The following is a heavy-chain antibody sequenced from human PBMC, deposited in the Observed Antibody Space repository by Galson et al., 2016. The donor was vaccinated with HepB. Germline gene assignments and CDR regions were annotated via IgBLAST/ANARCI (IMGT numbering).Heavy chain of an antibody. D-gene: IGHD2-2*02. CDR3: ARQDCSGNTCNRLTRGWYDP. V-gene: IGHV4-39*01. CDR2: VYYTGST. Sequence: SETLSLTCTVSGVSITNSDYYWGWIRQPPGKGLEWIGSVYYTGSTYDNPSLRSRLKMSVDTSRNQFTLNLRSVTAADTAVYYCARQDCSGNTCNRLTRGWYDPWGQGTLVTVSS. CDR1: GVSITNSDYY. J-gene: IGHJ5*02.